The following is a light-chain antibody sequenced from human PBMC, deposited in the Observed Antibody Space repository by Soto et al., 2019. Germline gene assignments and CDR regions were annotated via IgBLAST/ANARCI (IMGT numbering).Light chain of an antibody. J-gene: IGKJ1*01. CDR1: QGIAGS. CDR3: QQYNTYST. V-gene: IGKV1-13*02. CDR2: DAS. Sequence: IQLTQSPSFLSASVGDRVTITCRASQGIAGSLAWYQQKPGKAPKFLIYDASSLENGVPSRFSGSGSGTEFTLTISSLQPDDFATYYCQQYNTYSTFGQGTKVDI.